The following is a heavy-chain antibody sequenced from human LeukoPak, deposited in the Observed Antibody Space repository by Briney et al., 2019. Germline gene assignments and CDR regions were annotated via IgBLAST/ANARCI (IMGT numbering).Heavy chain of an antibody. D-gene: IGHD5-18*01. V-gene: IGHV4-59*01. CDR1: GGSISSYY. CDR2: IYYSGST. Sequence: PSETLSLTCTVSGGSISSYYWSWIRQPPGKGLEWMGYIYYSGSTNYNPSLKSRVTISVDTSKNQFSLKLSSVTAADTAVYYCARELWFEYYYYGMDVWGQGTTVTVSS. J-gene: IGHJ6*02. CDR3: ARELWFEYYYYGMDV.